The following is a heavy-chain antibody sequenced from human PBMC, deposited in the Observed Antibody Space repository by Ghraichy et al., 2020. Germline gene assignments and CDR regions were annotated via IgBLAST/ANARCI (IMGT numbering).Heavy chain of an antibody. V-gene: IGHV4-30-2*01. CDR2: IYHGGIA. CDR1: GASISSSGYS. D-gene: IGHD3/OR15-3a*01. Sequence: SETLSLTCAVSGASISSSGYSWSWVRQPPGKGLEWIGYIYHGGIADYSPSLKGRVTLSLDRSNNQFSLKLNSVTPADTAIYYCARVPREFWTGYPTTLHYFDDWGRGALVTVSS. CDR3: ARVPREFWTGYPTTLHYFDD. J-gene: IGHJ4*02.